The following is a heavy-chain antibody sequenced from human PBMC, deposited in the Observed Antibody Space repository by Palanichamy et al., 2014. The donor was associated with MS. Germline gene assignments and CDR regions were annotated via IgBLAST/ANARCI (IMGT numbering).Heavy chain of an antibody. D-gene: IGHD6-19*01. CDR3: ARDVRSGWYNDL. CDR2: IYYSGST. CDR1: GGSISSSSYY. V-gene: IGHV4-39*07. J-gene: IGHJ2*01. Sequence: QLQLQESGPGLVKPSETLSLTCTVSGGSISSSSYYWGWIRQPPGKGLEWIGSIYYSGSTYYNPSLKSRVTISVDTSKNQFSLKLSSVTAADTAVYYCARDVRSGWYNDLWGRGTLVTVSS.